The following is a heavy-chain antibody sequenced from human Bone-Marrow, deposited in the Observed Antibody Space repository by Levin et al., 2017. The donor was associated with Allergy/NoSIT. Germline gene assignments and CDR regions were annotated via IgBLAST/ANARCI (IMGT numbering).Heavy chain of an antibody. CDR3: AKSVVMISSPYTD. D-gene: IGHD2-21*01. CDR2: VNHSGTT. CDR1: GGSVTNAR. V-gene: IGHV4-34*01. Sequence: PSETLSLTCDVYGGSVTNARWSWIRQVPGKGLEWIGEVNHSGTTNYSPSLKSRVTMSVDTSKNQFFLTLTSATAADTAVYFCAKSVVMISSPYTDWGQGTLVTVSS. J-gene: IGHJ4*02.